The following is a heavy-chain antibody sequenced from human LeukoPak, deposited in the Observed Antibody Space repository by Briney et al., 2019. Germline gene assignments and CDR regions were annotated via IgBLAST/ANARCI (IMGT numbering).Heavy chain of an antibody. CDR2: ISYNGAFI. V-gene: IGHV3-9*03. J-gene: IGHJ4*02. Sequence: GGSLRLSCVGSGFPFGEFAMHWVRQAQGKGLEWLSIISYNGAFIDYADSVKGRFTISRDNAKKSLYLQMNSLRAEDMAVYYCARAGWNYMGYFDYWGQGTLVTVSS. CDR3: ARAGWNYMGYFDY. D-gene: IGHD1-7*01. CDR1: GFPFGEFA.